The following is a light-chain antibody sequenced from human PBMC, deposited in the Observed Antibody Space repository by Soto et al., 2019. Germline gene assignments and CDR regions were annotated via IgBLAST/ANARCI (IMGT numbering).Light chain of an antibody. CDR2: GAS. CDR3: QQYNNWPLT. J-gene: IGKJ4*01. CDR1: QLISSY. V-gene: IGKV3D-15*01. Sequence: EIMLTQSPATLSLSPGETATLSCRANQLISSYLAWYQQKPGQATRRLIYGASSRATGIPDRFSGSGSGTDFTLTISSLQSEDFAVYYCQQYNNWPLTFGGGTKVDI.